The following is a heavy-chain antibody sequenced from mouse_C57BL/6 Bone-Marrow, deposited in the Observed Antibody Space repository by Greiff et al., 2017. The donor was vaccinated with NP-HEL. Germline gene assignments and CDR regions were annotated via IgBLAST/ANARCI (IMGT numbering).Heavy chain of an antibody. CDR1: GYSITSGYY. CDR3: ARDRDFYGYLYAMDY. CDR2: ISYDGSN. Sequence: EVQLVESGPGLVKPSQSLSLTCSVTGYSITSGYYWNWIRQFPGNKLEWMGYISYDGSNNYNPSLKNRISITRDPSKNQFFKKLNTVTTEDTATYYCARDRDFYGYLYAMDYWGQGTSVTVSS. D-gene: IGHD2-2*01. V-gene: IGHV3-6*01. J-gene: IGHJ4*01.